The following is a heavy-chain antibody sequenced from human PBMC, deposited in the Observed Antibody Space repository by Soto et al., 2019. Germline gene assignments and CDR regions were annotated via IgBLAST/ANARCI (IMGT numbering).Heavy chain of an antibody. J-gene: IGHJ4*02. V-gene: IGHV3-11*01. Sequence: XGSLRLTCAASGFTFSDYYMSWIRQAPGKGLEWVAYISNSGSTKYYSDSVKGRFTIARDNAKNSLFLQMNSLGADDTAVYYCARESRIVATPQGDWGQGTLVTVSS. CDR1: GFTFSDYY. CDR2: ISNSGSTK. CDR3: ARESRIVATPQGD. D-gene: IGHD5-12*01.